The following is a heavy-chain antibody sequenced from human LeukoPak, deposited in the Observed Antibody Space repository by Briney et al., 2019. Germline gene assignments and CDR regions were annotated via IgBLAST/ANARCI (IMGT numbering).Heavy chain of an antibody. D-gene: IGHD6-13*01. CDR3: ARLGMGSSWYVGTD. J-gene: IGHJ4*02. CDR2: IYYSGST. V-gene: IGHV4-39*01. CDR1: GGSISSSSYY. Sequence: PSETLSLTCTVSGGSISSSSYYWGWIRQPPGKGLEWIGSIYYSGSTYYNPSLKSRVTISVDTSKDQFSLKLSSVTAADTAVYYCARLGMGSSWYVGTDWGQGTLVTVSS.